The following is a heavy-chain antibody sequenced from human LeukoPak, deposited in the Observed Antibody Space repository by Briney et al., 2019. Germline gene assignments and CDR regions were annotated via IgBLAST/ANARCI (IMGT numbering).Heavy chain of an antibody. J-gene: IGHJ4*02. CDR2: ISYDGSNK. Sequence: PGGSLRLSCAASGLTFSSYAMHWVRQAPGKGLEWVAVISYDGSNKYYANSVKGRFTISRDNTKNTLYLQINSLRAEDTAVYYCARIPTPLDYGDYGLASGYWGQGTLVTVSS. CDR3: ARIPTPLDYGDYGLASGY. D-gene: IGHD4-17*01. V-gene: IGHV3-30-3*01. CDR1: GLTFSSYA.